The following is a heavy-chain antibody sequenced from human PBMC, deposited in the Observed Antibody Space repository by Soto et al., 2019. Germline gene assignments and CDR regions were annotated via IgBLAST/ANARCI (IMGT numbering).Heavy chain of an antibody. CDR1: GFTFSSYA. Sequence: PGGSLRLSCAASGFTFSSYAMSWVRQAPGKGLEWVSAISGSGGSTYYADSVKGRFTISRDNSKNTLYLQMNSLRAEDTAVYYCAKTHQPHILTGYPLDYWGQGTLVTVSS. J-gene: IGHJ4*02. CDR2: ISGSGGST. CDR3: AKTHQPHILTGYPLDY. V-gene: IGHV3-23*01. D-gene: IGHD3-9*01.